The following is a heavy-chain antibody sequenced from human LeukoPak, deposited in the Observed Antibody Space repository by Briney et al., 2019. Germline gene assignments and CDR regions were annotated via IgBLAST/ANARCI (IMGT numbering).Heavy chain of an antibody. Sequence: TGGSLRLSCAASGFTFSTYSMNWVRQAPGKGLEWVSFISSSSSYIYYADSVKGRFTISRDNAKNSLYLQMNSLRAEDTALYYCAKGLFDWLSDTDYWGQGTLVTVSS. CDR2: ISSSSSYI. V-gene: IGHV3-21*04. CDR1: GFTFSTYS. CDR3: AKGLFDWLSDTDY. J-gene: IGHJ4*02. D-gene: IGHD3-9*01.